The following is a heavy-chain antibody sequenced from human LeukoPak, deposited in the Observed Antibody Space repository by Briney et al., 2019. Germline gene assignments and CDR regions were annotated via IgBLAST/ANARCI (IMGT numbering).Heavy chain of an antibody. CDR2: IKQDGSEK. Sequence: GGSLRLSCAASGFTFSSYWMSWVRQAPGKGLEWVANIKQDGSEKYYVDSVKGRFTISRDNAKNSLYLQMNSLRAEDTAVYYCAREKRKSVVVPAAISAIWFDPWGQGILVTVST. CDR1: GFTFSSYW. V-gene: IGHV3-7*01. D-gene: IGHD2-2*01. CDR3: AREKRKSVVVPAAISAIWFDP. J-gene: IGHJ5*02.